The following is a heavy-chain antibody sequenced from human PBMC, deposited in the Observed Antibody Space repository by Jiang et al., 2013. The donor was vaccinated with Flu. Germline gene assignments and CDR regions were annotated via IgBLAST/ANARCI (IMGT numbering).Heavy chain of an antibody. CDR2: ITGSGDNS. CDR3: AKDFTEYYDSSGYYYFDF. Sequence: VQLLESGGGLVQPGGSLRLSCAASGFTFSTYAMSWVRQAPGKGLEWVSVITGSGDNSFYADSVKGRFTISRDNSKNTPYLQMNSLRAEDTAVYYCAKDFTEYYDSSGYYYFDFWGQGTPVTVSS. D-gene: IGHD3-22*01. CDR1: GFTFSTYA. J-gene: IGHJ4*02. V-gene: IGHV3-23*01.